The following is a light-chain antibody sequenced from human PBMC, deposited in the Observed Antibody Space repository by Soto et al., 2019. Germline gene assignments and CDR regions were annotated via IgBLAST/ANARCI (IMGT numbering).Light chain of an antibody. CDR1: ATDVGAYNY. Sequence: QSVLTQPASVSGSPGQSITISCTGTATDVGAYNYVSWYQQHPGRAPKLIIYAVTDRPSGVADRFSGSKSGDTASLTISGLQAEDEAPYYCSSFTSSTTLLFGGGTKLPVL. CDR2: AVT. V-gene: IGLV2-14*01. CDR3: SSFTSSTTLL. J-gene: IGLJ2*01.